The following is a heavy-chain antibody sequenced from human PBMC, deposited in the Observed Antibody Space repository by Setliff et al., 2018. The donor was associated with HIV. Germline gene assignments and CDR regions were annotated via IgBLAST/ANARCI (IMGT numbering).Heavy chain of an antibody. V-gene: IGHV4-4*07. CDR2: IYSSGNM. J-gene: IGHJ4*02. Sequence: PSGTLSLTCTVSGASINSYYWNWIRQPAGRGLEWIGRIYSSGNMKYNPSLKSRVTISVDTSKNQFSLKMASVTAADTAVYYCARGALSLTMTKLLSFFDCWGQGTQVTVSS. D-gene: IGHD3-22*01. CDR3: ARGALSLTMTKLLSFFDC. CDR1: GASINSYY.